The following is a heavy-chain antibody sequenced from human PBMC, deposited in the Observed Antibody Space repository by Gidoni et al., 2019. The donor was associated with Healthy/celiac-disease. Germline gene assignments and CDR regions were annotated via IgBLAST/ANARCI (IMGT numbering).Heavy chain of an antibody. V-gene: IGHV4-4*02. D-gene: IGHD6-13*01. J-gene: IGHJ4*02. CDR1: GGSISSSNW. CDR3: ARVPLQQLVPEIERRLVVFDY. Sequence: QVQLQESGPGLVKPSGTLSLTCAVSGGSISSSNWWSWVRQPPGKGLEWIGEIYHSGSTNYNPSLKSRVTISVDKSKNQFSLKLSSVTAADTAVYYCARVPLQQLVPEIERRLVVFDYWGQGTLVTVSS. CDR2: IYHSGST.